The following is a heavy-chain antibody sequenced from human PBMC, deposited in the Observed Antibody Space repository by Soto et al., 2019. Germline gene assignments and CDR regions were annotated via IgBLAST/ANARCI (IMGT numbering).Heavy chain of an antibody. Sequence: VGSLRLSWVASGITLGSRSMSWVRQAPGEGLEWVSTTTDTGGDTKYADSVRGRFTISRDNSHNTLYLQVHSLTAEDTAVYYCAKDGRAGGTSAFYIVFWGQGAQVTVSS. V-gene: IGHV3-23*01. D-gene: IGHD3-16*01. CDR3: AKDGRAGGTSAFYIVF. CDR1: GITLGSRS. CDR2: TTDTGGDT. J-gene: IGHJ4*02.